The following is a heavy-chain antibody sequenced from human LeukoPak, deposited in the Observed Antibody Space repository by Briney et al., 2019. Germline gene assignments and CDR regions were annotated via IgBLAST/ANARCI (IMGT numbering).Heavy chain of an antibody. CDR2: IYSGGST. CDR3: ASTDTAMAPFDY. D-gene: IGHD5-18*01. V-gene: IGHV3-53*01. Sequence: PGGSLRLSCAASGFTFDDYGMSWVRQAPGKGLEWVSVIYSGGSTYYADSVKGRFTISRDNSKNTLYLQMNSLRAEDTAVYYCASTDTAMAPFDYWGQGTLVTVSP. CDR1: GFTFDDYG. J-gene: IGHJ4*02.